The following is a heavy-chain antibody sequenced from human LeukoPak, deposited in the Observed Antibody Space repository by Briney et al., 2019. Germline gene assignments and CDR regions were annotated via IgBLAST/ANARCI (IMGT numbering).Heavy chain of an antibody. CDR2: ISSSSSTI. V-gene: IGHV3-48*01. Sequence: GGSLRLSCAASGFTFSSYSMNWVRQAPGKGLEWVSYISSSSSTIYYADSVKGRFTISRDNAKNSLYLQMNSLRAEDTAVYYCARDGGYCSSTSCDGYYYYMDVWGKGTTVTVSS. CDR3: ARDGGYCSSTSCDGYYYYMDV. J-gene: IGHJ6*03. CDR1: GFTFSSYS. D-gene: IGHD2-2*01.